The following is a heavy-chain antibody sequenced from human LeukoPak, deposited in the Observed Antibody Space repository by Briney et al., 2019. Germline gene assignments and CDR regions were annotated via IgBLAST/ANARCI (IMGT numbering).Heavy chain of an antibody. CDR2: IKSTTEDGTT. V-gene: IGHV3-15*01. CDR1: GFNNVW. J-gene: IGHJ4*02. D-gene: IGHD1-26*01. CDR3: TPEHQGGFDN. Sequence: KPGGSLRLSCAASGFNNVWMSWVRQAPGKGLEWVGRIKSTTEDGTTDYAAPVKGRFTISRDDSKHTLYLQMDDLKTEDTAVYYCTPEHQGGFDNWGQGTLVTVSS.